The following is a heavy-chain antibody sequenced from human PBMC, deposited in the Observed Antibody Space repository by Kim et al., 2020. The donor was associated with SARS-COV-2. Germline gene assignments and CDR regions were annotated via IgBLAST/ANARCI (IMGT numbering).Heavy chain of an antibody. Sequence: ASVKVSCKASGYSFTSFGITWLRQAPGQGLEWMGWILSLNGNTGYAQKFRDRVSMTADTSTNTVVMELRGLRQDDTAGYFCARRGDRPYCSSANCFLDYW. D-gene: IGHD2-2*01. CDR1: GYSFTSFG. V-gene: IGHV1-18*01. CDR2: ILSLNGNT. J-gene: IGHJ4*01. CDR3: ARRGDRPYCSSANCFLDY.